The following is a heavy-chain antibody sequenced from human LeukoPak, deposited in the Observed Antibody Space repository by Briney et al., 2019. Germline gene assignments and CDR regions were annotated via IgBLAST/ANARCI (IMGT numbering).Heavy chain of an antibody. V-gene: IGHV3-23*01. CDR1: GFTFSSYG. J-gene: IGHJ4*02. CDR3: AKEVVVVIRDYYFDY. D-gene: IGHD3-22*01. Sequence: GGSLRLSCAASGFTFSSYGMSWVRQAPGKGLEWVSAISGSGGSTYYADPVKGRFTISRDNSKNTLYLQMNSLRSEDTAVYYCAKEVVVVIRDYYFDYWGQGTLVTVSS. CDR2: ISGSGGST.